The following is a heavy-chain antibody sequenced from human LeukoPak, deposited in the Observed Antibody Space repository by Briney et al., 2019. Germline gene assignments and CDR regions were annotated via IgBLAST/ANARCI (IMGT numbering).Heavy chain of an antibody. CDR2: IYYSGST. CDR3: ARDRVQLSLGSIDY. Sequence: SETLSLTCTVSGGSISSSSYYWGWIRQPPGKGLEWIGSIYYSGSTYYNPSLKSRVTISVDTSKNQFSLKLSSVTAADTAVYYCARDRVQLSLGSIDYWGQGTLVTVSS. J-gene: IGHJ4*02. D-gene: IGHD5-18*01. CDR1: GGSISSSSYY. V-gene: IGHV4-39*07.